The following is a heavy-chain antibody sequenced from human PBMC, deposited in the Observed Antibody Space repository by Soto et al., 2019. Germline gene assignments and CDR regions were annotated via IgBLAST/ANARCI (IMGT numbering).Heavy chain of an antibody. Sequence: QVHLVQSGAEVKKPGASVKVSCKGSGYTFTSYGITWVRQAPGQGLEWMGWISAHNGNTDFAQKLQGRVTVTRDTSTSTAYMELRSLRSDDTAVYYCARGRYGDYWGQGALVTVSS. J-gene: IGHJ4*02. CDR1: GYTFTSYG. V-gene: IGHV1-18*01. CDR2: ISAHNGNT. D-gene: IGHD1-1*01. CDR3: ARGRYGDY.